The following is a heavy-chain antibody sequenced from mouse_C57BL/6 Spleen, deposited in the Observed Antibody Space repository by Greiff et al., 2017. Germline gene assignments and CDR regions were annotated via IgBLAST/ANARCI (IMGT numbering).Heavy chain of an antibody. V-gene: IGHV1-52*01. J-gene: IGHJ3*01. Sequence: QVQLQQPGAELVRPGSSVKLSCKASGYTFTSYWMHWVKQRPIQGLEWIGNIDPSDSETHSNQKFKDKATLTVDKSSSTAYMQLSSLPSEDSAVYCCARWGSSCKGWFAYWGLGTLVTVSA. CDR3: ARWGSSCKGWFAY. CDR2: IDPSDSET. CDR1: GYTFTSYW. D-gene: IGHD1-1*01.